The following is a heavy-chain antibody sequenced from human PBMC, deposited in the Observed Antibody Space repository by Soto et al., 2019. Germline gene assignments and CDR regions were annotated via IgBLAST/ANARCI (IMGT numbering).Heavy chain of an antibody. V-gene: IGHV4-59*01. Sequence: PSETLSLTCTVSGGSISSYYWSWIRQPPGKGLEWIGYIYYSGGTNYNPSLKSRVTISVDTSKNQFSLKLSSVTAADTAVYYCARVYDYIWGSYRSPNAFDIWGQGTMVTVSS. CDR2: IYYSGGT. D-gene: IGHD3-16*02. CDR1: GGSISSYY. J-gene: IGHJ3*02. CDR3: ARVYDYIWGSYRSPNAFDI.